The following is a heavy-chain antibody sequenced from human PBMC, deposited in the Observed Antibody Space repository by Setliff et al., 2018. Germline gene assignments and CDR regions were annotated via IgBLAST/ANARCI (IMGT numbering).Heavy chain of an antibody. V-gene: IGHV3-21*01. D-gene: IGHD2-21*01. CDR2: ISWAGDDT. Sequence: GGSLRLSCAASGFTFSPYIIHWVRQAPGKGLEWVSLISWAGDDTHYADSVKGRFTISRDNAKSSLYLQMNSLRAEDTAVYYCARGVFPDVWGKGTTVTVSS. CDR1: GFTFSPYI. CDR3: ARGVFPDV. J-gene: IGHJ6*04.